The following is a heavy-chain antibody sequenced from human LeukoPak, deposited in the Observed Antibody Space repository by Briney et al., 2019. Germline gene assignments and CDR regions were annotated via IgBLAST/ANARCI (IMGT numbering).Heavy chain of an antibody. V-gene: IGHV3-21*04. CDR1: GFTFSIYS. CDR2: ITGNSNYI. CDR3: AKDHMRDDILTGYPAPFDY. Sequence: GGSLRLSCAASGFTFSIYSINWVRQAPGKGLEWVSFITGNSNYIYYADSVKGRVTISRDNSKNMVYLEMYSLRVEDTAIYYCAKDHMRDDILTGYPAPFDYWGQGNLVTVSS. J-gene: IGHJ4*02. D-gene: IGHD3-9*01.